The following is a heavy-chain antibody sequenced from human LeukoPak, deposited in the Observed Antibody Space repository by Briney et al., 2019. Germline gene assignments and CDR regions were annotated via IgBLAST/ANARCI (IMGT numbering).Heavy chain of an antibody. CDR1: GFTFSSYE. D-gene: IGHD5-12*01. CDR3: AKDMRYSGYDGMDV. Sequence: GGSLRLSCAASGFTFSSYEMNWVRQAPGKGLEWVSYISSSGSTIYYADSVKGRFTISRDNAKNSLYLQMNSLRAEDMALYYCAKDMRYSGYDGMDVWGKGTTVTVSS. CDR2: ISSSGSTI. V-gene: IGHV3-48*03. J-gene: IGHJ6*04.